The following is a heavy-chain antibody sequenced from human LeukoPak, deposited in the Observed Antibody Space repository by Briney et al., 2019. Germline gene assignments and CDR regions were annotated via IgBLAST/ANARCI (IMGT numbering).Heavy chain of an antibody. CDR3: ARASGSYYVSIDY. J-gene: IGHJ4*02. CDR2: INQGGSEK. V-gene: IGHV3-7*01. D-gene: IGHD1-26*01. CDR1: GFTFSSYW. Sequence: GGSLRLSCAASGFTFSSYWMSWVRQAPGKGLEGVANINQGGSEKYYVESVKGRLTISRDNAKKSLYLQMNSPRAEDTAVYYCARASGSYYVSIDYWGQGKLVTVSS.